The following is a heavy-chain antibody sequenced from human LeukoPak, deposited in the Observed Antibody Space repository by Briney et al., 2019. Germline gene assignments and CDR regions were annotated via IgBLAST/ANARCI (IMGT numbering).Heavy chain of an antibody. CDR3: ARSDPPDYYGMDV. V-gene: IGHV4-59*01. Sequence: SETLSLTCTVSGGSISSYSWSWIRQPPGKGLEWIGSIYYSGSTNYNPYLKSRVTISVDTAKNQYSLKLSCVTAADTAVYYCARSDPPDYYGMDVWGKGTTVTVSS. CDR2: IYYSGST. CDR1: GGSISSYS. J-gene: IGHJ6*04.